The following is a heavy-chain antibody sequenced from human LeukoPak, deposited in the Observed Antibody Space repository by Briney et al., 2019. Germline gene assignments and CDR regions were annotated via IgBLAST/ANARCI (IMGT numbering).Heavy chain of an antibody. CDR3: TRRAEGSGRQQAY. D-gene: IGHD6-13*01. V-gene: IGHV3-48*02. CDR1: GFTFSSYS. CDR2: ITASGTAM. J-gene: IGHJ4*02. Sequence: GGSLRLSCAASGFTFSSYSMNWVRQAPGKGLEWVSHITASGTAMFYADSVKGRFTISRDNAKNSLYLQMNSLRDEDTAVYYCTRRAEGSGRQQAYWGQGTLVTVSS.